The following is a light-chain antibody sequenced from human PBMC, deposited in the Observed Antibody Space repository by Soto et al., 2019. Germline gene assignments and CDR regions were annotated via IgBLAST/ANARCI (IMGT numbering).Light chain of an antibody. CDR2: GAS. J-gene: IGKJ1*01. CDR3: QQYASSRT. CDR1: QSVSSSY. Sequence: EIVLTQSPGTRSVSRGERATLARRASQSVSSSYLAWYQQKPGQAPRLLIYGASSRATGLPDRFSGSGSTAYVTLIITRQAPEDAAVYYCQQYASSRTFGQGTKVDIK. V-gene: IGKV3-20*01.